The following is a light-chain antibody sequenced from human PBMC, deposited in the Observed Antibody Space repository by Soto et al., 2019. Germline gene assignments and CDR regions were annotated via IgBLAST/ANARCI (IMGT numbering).Light chain of an antibody. CDR1: QSVSSSY. J-gene: IGKJ1*01. CDR2: GAS. V-gene: IGKV3-20*01. Sequence: EIVLTQSPGTLSLYPGERATLSCRASQSVSSSYLAWYQQKPGQAPRLLIYGASSRATDIPDRFSGSGSGTDFTLTISRLEPEDFAVYYCQQYGSSLWTFGQGTKVEIK. CDR3: QQYGSSLWT.